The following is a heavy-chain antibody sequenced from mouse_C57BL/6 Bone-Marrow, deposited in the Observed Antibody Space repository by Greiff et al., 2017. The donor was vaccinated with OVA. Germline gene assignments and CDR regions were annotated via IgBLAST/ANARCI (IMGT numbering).Heavy chain of an antibody. D-gene: IGHD1-1*02. J-gene: IGHJ3*01. CDR1: GYTFTSYW. CDR2: IYPGSGST. Sequence: QVQLKQSGAELVKPGASVKMSCKASGYTFTSYWITWVKQRPGQGLEWIGDIYPGSGSTNYNEKFKSKATLTVDTSSSTAYMQLSSLTSEDSAVYYCARPGSAYWGQGTLVTVSA. V-gene: IGHV1-55*01. CDR3: ARPGSAY.